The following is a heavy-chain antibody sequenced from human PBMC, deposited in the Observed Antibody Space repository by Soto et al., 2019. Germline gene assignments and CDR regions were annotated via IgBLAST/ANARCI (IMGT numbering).Heavy chain of an antibody. J-gene: IGHJ4*02. Sequence: PGESQKISYEGSGYSFSNYWIAWVRQMPGKGLKWMGIIYPGDSDTRYSPSFQGQVTISADKSISTAYLQWSSLKASDTAMYYCARQDGSAWPTDYWGQGTLVTVSS. CDR2: IYPGDSDT. D-gene: IGHD6-25*01. CDR1: GYSFSNYW. CDR3: ARQDGSAWPTDY. V-gene: IGHV5-51*01.